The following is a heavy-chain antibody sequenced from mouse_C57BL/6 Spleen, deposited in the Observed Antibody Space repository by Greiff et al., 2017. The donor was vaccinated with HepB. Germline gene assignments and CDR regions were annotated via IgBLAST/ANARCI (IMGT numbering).Heavy chain of an antibody. J-gene: IGHJ1*03. CDR1: GYAFSSSW. CDR3: ARGGYYGSGYFDV. V-gene: IGHV1-82*01. CDR2: IYPGDGDT. D-gene: IGHD1-1*01. Sequence: QVQLQQSGPELVKPGASVKISCKASGYAFSSSWMNWVKQRPGKGLEWIGRIYPGDGDTNYNGKFKGKATLTADKSSSTAYMQLSSLTSEDSAVYCCARGGYYGSGYFDVWGTGTTVTVSS.